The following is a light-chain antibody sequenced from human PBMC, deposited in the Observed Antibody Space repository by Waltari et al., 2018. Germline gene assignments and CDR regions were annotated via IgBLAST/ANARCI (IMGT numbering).Light chain of an antibody. J-gene: IGKJ4*01. CDR2: DAS. CDR3: QQYENSPLT. CDR1: QSVSSY. V-gene: IGKV3-11*01. Sequence: EIVLTQSPATLSLSPGDRATLSCRASQSVSSYLAWYQQKPGQAPRLLIYDASNRATGIPARFSGSGSGTDFTLTISSLEPEDFAVYYCQQYENSPLTFGGGTQVETK.